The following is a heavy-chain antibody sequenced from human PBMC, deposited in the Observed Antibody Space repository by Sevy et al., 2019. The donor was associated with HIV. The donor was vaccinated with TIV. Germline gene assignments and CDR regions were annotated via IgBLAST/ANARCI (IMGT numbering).Heavy chain of an antibody. D-gene: IGHD5-18*01. CDR3: VKTAMVTWYFDY. J-gene: IGHJ4*02. CDR2: IIPILGIA. Sequence: ASVKVSCKASGGTFSSYAISWMRQAPGQGLEWMGRIIPILGIANYAQKFQGRVTITADKSTSTAYMELSSLRSEDTAVYYCVKTAMVTWYFDYWGQGTLITVSS. CDR1: GGTFSSYA. V-gene: IGHV1-69*04.